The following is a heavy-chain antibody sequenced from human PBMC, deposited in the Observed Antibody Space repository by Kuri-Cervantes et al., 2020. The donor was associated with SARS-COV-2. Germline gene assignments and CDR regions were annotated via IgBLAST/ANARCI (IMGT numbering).Heavy chain of an antibody. J-gene: IGHJ6*02. CDR3: ARDGYSYGPQHYYYYGMDV. D-gene: IGHD5-18*01. Sequence: SVKVSCKASGGTFSSYAISWVQQAPGQGLEWMGGIIPIFGTANYAQKFQGRVTITADESTSTAYMELSSLRSEDTAVYYCARDGYSYGPQHYYYYGMDVWGQGTTVTVSS. CDR1: GGTFSSYA. CDR2: IIPIFGTA. V-gene: IGHV1-69*13.